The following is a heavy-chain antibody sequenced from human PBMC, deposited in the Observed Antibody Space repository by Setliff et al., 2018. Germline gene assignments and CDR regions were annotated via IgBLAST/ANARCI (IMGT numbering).Heavy chain of an antibody. J-gene: IGHJ4*01. CDR2: IHASGSP. D-gene: IGHD3-9*01. CDR3: ARERYFDWFFED. CDR1: GGSITSGSFY. Sequence: SETLSLTCTVSGGSITSGSFYWSWVRQPAGKKLEWIGRIHASGSPDYNPSFKSRVTISRDTSTNQFSLKLGSVTAADTAVYYCARERYFDWFFEDWGHGTLVTVSS. V-gene: IGHV4-61*02.